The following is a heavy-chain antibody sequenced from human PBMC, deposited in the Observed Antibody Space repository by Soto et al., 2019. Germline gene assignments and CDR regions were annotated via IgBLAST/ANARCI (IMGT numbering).Heavy chain of an antibody. D-gene: IGHD3-3*01. CDR1: GFTFSSYA. CDR3: AKRGLYYDFWSGYPPI. Sequence: PGGSLRLSCAASGFTFSSYAMSWVRQGPGKGLEWVSAISGSGGSTYYADSVKGRFTISRDNSKNTLYLQMNSLRAEDTAVYYCAKRGLYYDFWSGYPPIWGQGTLVTVSS. V-gene: IGHV3-23*01. CDR2: ISGSGGST. J-gene: IGHJ4*02.